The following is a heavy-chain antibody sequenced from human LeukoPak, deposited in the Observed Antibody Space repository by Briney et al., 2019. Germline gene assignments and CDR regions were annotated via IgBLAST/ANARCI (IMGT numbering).Heavy chain of an antibody. CDR1: GGTFSSYA. V-gene: IGHV1-69*13. J-gene: IGHJ6*03. D-gene: IGHD3-3*01. CDR3: ARAPADYDFWSGRGYYYYYYMDV. CDR2: IIPIFGTA. Sequence: SVKVSCKASGGTFSSYAISWVRQAPGQGLEWMGGIIPIFGTANYAQKFQGRVTITADESPSTAYMELSSLRSEDTAVYYCARAPADYDFWSGRGYYYYYYMDVWGKGTTVTVSS.